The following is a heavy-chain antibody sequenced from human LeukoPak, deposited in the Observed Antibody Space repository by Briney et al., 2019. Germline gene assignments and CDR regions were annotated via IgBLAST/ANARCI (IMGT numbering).Heavy chain of an antibody. CDR2: IYYSGST. V-gene: IGHV4-61*08. Sequence: SQTLSLTCTVSGGSISSGDYYWSWIRQPPGKGLEWIGYIYYSGSTNYNPSLKSRVTISVETSKNQFSLKLSSVTAADTAVYYCASGAMVTGEGCYFDYWGQGTLVTVSS. J-gene: IGHJ4*02. CDR1: GGSISSGDYY. D-gene: IGHD5-18*01. CDR3: ASGAMVTGEGCYFDY.